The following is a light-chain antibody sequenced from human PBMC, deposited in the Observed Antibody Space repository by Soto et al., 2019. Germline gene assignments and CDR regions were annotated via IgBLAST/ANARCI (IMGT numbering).Light chain of an antibody. Sequence: DMQTTLAPCARATTIRKRVTTICRASQSISNWLAWYQQKPGTAPKVPIYHASNLQSGVPSRFSGSGFGTEFTLTISGLQPDDFSSYYRQLYKSYSFGQGTQVEIK. CDR3: QLYKSYS. CDR2: HAS. J-gene: IGKJ1*01. CDR1: QSISNW. V-gene: IGKV1-5*02.